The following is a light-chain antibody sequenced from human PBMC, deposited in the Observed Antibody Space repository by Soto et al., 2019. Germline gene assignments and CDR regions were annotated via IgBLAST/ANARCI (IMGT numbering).Light chain of an antibody. CDR2: GAS. Sequence: EIVLTQSPGTLSLSPGESATLSCRASQSVSSSYLAWYQQKPGQAPRLLIYGASTRATGISDRFSGSGSGTEFTLTISSLQSEDFAVYYCHQYNFWPTVGQGTKVDIK. V-gene: IGKV3-15*01. CDR1: QSVSSSY. CDR3: HQYNFWPT. J-gene: IGKJ1*01.